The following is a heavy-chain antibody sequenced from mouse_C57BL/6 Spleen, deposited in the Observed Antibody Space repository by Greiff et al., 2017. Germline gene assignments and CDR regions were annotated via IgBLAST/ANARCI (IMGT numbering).Heavy chain of an antibody. CDR2: IWRGGST. V-gene: IGHV2-5*01. Sequence: VKLMESGPGLVQPSQSLSITCTVSGFSLTSYGVHWVRQSPGKGLEWLGVIWRGGSTDYNAAFMSRLSITKDNSKSQVFFKMNSLQADDTAIYYCAKKDYGSSYEENYAMDYWGQGTSVTVSS. CDR1: GFSLTSYG. J-gene: IGHJ4*01. CDR3: AKKDYGSSYEENYAMDY. D-gene: IGHD1-1*01.